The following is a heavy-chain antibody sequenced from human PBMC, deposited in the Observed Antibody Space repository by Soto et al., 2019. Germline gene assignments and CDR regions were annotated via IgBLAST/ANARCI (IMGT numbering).Heavy chain of an antibody. CDR2: IYYSGST. CDR3: ARDRGFDDSRDAFDI. J-gene: IGHJ3*02. D-gene: IGHD3-10*01. Sequence: QVQLQESGPGLVKPSQTLSLTCTVSGGSISSGGYYWSWIRQHPGKSLEWIGYIYYSGSTYYNPSLKSLVTISVDTSKNQFSLKLSSVTAADTSVYYCARDRGFDDSRDAFDIWGQGTMVTVSS. CDR1: GGSISSGGYY. V-gene: IGHV4-31*01.